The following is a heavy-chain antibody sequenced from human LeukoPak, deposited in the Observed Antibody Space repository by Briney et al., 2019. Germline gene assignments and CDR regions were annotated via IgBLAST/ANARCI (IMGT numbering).Heavy chain of an antibody. CDR3: ARDAPGIAVAGTGGHFDY. J-gene: IGHJ4*02. D-gene: IGHD6-19*01. V-gene: IGHV4-39*07. CDR2: IYYSGST. Sequence: PSETLSLTCTVSGGSISSSSYYWGWIRQPPGKELEWIGSIYYSGSTYYNPSLKSRVTISVDTSKNQFSLKLSSVTAADTAVYYCARDAPGIAVAGTGGHFDYWGQGTLVTVSS. CDR1: GGSISSSSYY.